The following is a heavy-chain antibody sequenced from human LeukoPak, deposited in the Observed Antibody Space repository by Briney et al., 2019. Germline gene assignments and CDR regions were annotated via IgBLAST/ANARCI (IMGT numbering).Heavy chain of an antibody. CDR2: FIIGGST. Sequence: GSLGPSFAALGFPFSSYPMSWVPPAPGKGLGWVSAFIIGGSTYYLHSVKGPFTILRDNHKKTLYLEMNNRRDDDTAVYYCAKGASVALAGTSDYWGERGHVTVSS. V-gene: IGHV3-23*02. CDR3: AKGASVALAGTSDY. J-gene: IGHJ4*02. CDR1: GFPFSSYP. D-gene: IGHD6-19*01.